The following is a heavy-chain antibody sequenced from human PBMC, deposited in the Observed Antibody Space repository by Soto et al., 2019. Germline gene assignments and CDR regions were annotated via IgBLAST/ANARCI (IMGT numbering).Heavy chain of an antibody. CDR2: INSDGSST. D-gene: IGHD2-15*01. V-gene: IGHV3-74*01. Sequence: EVQLVESWGGLVQPGGSLRLSCAASGFTFSSYWMHWVRQAPGKGLVWVSRINSDGSSTSYADSVKGRFTISRDNAKNTLYLQMNSLRADDTAVYYCVRTSLVVAAATREDYWGQGTLVTVSS. CDR1: GFTFSSYW. CDR3: VRTSLVVAAATREDY. J-gene: IGHJ4*02.